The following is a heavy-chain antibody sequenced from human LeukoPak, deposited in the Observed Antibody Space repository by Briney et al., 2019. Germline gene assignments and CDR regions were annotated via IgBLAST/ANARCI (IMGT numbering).Heavy chain of an antibody. J-gene: IGHJ4*02. CDR2: FDPADGET. D-gene: IGHD3-22*01. CDR3: ARSSGIWGEFDY. Sequence: ASVKVSCKVSGYTLTELSMHWVRQAPGKGLEWMGGFDPADGETIYAQKFQGRVTMTEDTSTDTAYMELSSLRSEDTAVYYCARSSGIWGEFDYWGQGTLVTVSS. V-gene: IGHV1-24*01. CDR1: GYTLTELS.